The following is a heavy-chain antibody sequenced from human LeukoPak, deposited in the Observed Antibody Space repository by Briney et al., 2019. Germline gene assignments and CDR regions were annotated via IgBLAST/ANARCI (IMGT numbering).Heavy chain of an antibody. Sequence: GASVKVSCKASGYTFTSYGISWVRQATGQGLEWMGWISAYNGNTNYAQKLQGRVTMTTDTSTSTAYMELRSLRSDDTAVYYCARDARGGSYGVSDYWGQGTLVTVSS. V-gene: IGHV1-18*01. J-gene: IGHJ4*02. CDR1: GYTFTSYG. D-gene: IGHD1-26*01. CDR2: ISAYNGNT. CDR3: ARDARGGSYGVSDY.